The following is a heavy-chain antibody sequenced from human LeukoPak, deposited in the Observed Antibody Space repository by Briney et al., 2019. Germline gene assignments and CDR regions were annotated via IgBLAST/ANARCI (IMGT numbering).Heavy chain of an antibody. Sequence: PGGSLRLSCAASGFTFSRYSMNWVRQALGKGLEWVSHISGSSSTIYYADSVKGRFTISRDNAKNSLYLQMNSLRDEDTAVYYCVRDTDHYDSSDSNFETWGQGTLVTVSS. CDR2: ISGSSSTI. CDR1: GFTFSRYS. J-gene: IGHJ4*02. D-gene: IGHD3-22*01. CDR3: VRDTDHYDSSDSNFET. V-gene: IGHV3-48*02.